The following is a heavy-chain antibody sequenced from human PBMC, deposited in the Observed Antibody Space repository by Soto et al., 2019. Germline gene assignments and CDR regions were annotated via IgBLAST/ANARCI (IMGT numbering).Heavy chain of an antibody. D-gene: IGHD6-13*01. CDR2: ISSGQVTT. CDR3: ARGGAGRPDH. CDR1: GFTFSSYG. V-gene: IGHV3-48*02. J-gene: IGHJ4*02. Sequence: LRLSCVASGFTFSSYGMNWVRQAPGKGLEWVSYISSGQVTTNYADSVKGRFTISRDNAKSSLYLQLNSLRDDDTAVYYCARGGAGRPDHWGQGTLVTVSS.